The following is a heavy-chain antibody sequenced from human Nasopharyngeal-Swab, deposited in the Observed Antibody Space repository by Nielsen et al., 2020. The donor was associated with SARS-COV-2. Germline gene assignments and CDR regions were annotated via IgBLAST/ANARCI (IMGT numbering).Heavy chain of an antibody. CDR3: ARTPPDIAAAGYFDY. V-gene: IGHV4-4*02. CDR2: IYHSGST. J-gene: IGHJ4*02. D-gene: IGHD6-13*01. Sequence: RQPPGKGLEWIGEIYHSGSTNYNPSLKSRVTISVDKSRNQFSLKLTSVTAADTAVYYCARTPPDIAAAGYFDYWGQGTLVTVSS.